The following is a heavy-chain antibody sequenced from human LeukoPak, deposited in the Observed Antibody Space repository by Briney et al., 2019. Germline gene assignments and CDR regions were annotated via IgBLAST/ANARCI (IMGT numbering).Heavy chain of an antibody. CDR2: ISSSGGTR. J-gene: IGHJ4*02. CDR3: ATLTVASSFDY. V-gene: IGHV3-48*03. Sequence: GGSLRLSCAASGFAFSVYEMYWVRQAPGKGLEWVSYISSSGGTRYYADSVKGRFTISRDSAKNSLYLQMNSLRAEDTAVYYCATLTVASSFDYWGQGTLVTVSS. D-gene: IGHD6-19*01. CDR1: GFAFSVYE.